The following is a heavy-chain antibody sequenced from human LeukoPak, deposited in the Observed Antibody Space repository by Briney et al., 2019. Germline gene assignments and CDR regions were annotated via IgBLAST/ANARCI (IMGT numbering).Heavy chain of an antibody. Sequence: SVKVSCKASGGTFSSYAISWVRQAPGQGLEWMGGIIPIFGTANYAQKYQGRVTITADESTSTAHIELSSLRSEDTAMYYCALGSRGVMTDWFDPWGQGTLVTVSS. J-gene: IGHJ5*02. V-gene: IGHV1-69*13. CDR3: ALGSRGVMTDWFDP. CDR2: IIPIFGTA. CDR1: GGTFSSYA. D-gene: IGHD3-10*01.